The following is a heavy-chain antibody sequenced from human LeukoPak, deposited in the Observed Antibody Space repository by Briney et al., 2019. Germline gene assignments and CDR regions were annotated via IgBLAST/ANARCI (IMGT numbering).Heavy chain of an antibody. J-gene: IGHJ5*02. CDR3: ARELWFANAPGSWLDP. V-gene: IGHV4-30-2*01. D-gene: IGHD3-10*01. CDR2: IFHTGST. CDR1: GDSISSGAYS. Sequence: SQTLSLTCVVSGDSISSGAYSWSLIRQPPGKGLEWIGYIFHTGSTFYNPSLKSRVTISVDNSKNQFSLRLSSVTAADTAVYYCARELWFANAPGSWLDPWGQGTLVIVSS.